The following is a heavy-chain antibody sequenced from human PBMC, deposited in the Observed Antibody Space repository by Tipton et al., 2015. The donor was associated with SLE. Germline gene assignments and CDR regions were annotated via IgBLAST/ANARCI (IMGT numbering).Heavy chain of an antibody. CDR2: IYASGST. Sequence: LRLSCTVSGGSISSGSYYWSWIRQPAGKGLEWIGRIYASGSTNYNPSLKSRVTISVDTSKNQFSLKLTSVTAADTALYYCARSWVDYFDFWGQGTLVTVSS. CDR1: GGSISSGSYY. D-gene: IGHD6-13*01. CDR3: ARSWVDYFDF. V-gene: IGHV4-61*02. J-gene: IGHJ4*02.